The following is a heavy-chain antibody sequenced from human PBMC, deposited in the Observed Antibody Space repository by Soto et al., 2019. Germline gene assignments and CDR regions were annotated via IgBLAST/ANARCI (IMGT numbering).Heavy chain of an antibody. CDR3: ARDLWGYCGTDCYPLDV. D-gene: IGHD2-21*02. CDR2: MYNTGST. CDR1: GFSISGYY. V-gene: IGHV4-59*01. Sequence: SETLSLTCTFSGFSISGYYWILIRQPPGKGLEWIGYMYNTGSTVYSPSFKSRVTISVDTSKNQFSLKLNSVTAADTAVYYCARDLWGYCGTDCYPLDVWGQGTTVTVSS. J-gene: IGHJ6*02.